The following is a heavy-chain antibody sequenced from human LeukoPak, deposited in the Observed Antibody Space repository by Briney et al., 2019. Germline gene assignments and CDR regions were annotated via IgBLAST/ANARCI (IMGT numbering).Heavy chain of an antibody. D-gene: IGHD3-10*01. V-gene: IGHV4-38-2*02. Sequence: PSETLSLTCTVSGYSISSGYYWGWIRQPPGKGLEWIGSFFYSGSTYSNPSLKSRVTFSVDTSKNQFSLKLDSVTAADTAVYYCARSSEDFYGSGKFDPWGQGTLVTVSS. J-gene: IGHJ5*02. CDR1: GYSISSGYY. CDR2: FFYSGST. CDR3: ARSSEDFYGSGKFDP.